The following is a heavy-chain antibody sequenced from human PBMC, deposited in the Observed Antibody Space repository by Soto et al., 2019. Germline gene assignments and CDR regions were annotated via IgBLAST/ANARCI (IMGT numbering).Heavy chain of an antibody. CDR3: ATLYRSDGGHTQYWYFDL. D-gene: IGHD2-2*02. J-gene: IGHJ2*01. Sequence: ASVKVSCKASGGTFSSYAISWVRQAPGQGLEWMGGIIPIFGTANYAQKFQGRVTITADKSTSTAYMELSSLRSEDTAVYYCATLYRSDGGHTQYWYFDLWGRGTLVTVSS. CDR2: IIPIFGTA. CDR1: GGTFSSYA. V-gene: IGHV1-69*06.